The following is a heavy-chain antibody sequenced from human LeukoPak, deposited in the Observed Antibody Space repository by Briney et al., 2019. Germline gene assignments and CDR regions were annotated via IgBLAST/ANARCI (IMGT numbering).Heavy chain of an antibody. J-gene: IGHJ4*02. CDR2: IYYSGST. Sequence: SETLSLTCTVSGGSISSGGHYWSWIRQHPGKGLEWIGYIYYSGSTYYNPSLKSRVTISVDTSKNQFSLKLSSVTAADTAVYYCARGDLWGYLDYWGQGTLVTVSS. D-gene: IGHD7-27*01. V-gene: IGHV4-31*03. CDR1: GGSISSGGHY. CDR3: ARGDLWGYLDY.